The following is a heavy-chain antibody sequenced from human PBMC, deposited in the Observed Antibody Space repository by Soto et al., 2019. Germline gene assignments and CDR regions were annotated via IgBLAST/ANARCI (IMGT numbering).Heavy chain of an antibody. D-gene: IGHD6-25*01. CDR1: GGSISSSGFY. Sequence: QVQLQESGPGLVKPSQTLSLTCTVSGGSISSSGFYWNWIRQHPGKGLEWIGYIHYTGSTYYNPSLKSRLIISVDTSKNQFSLKLSSVTAADTAVYYCARMAAAKDDAFDIWGHGTMVTVSS. V-gene: IGHV4-31*03. CDR3: ARMAAAKDDAFDI. CDR2: IHYTGST. J-gene: IGHJ3*02.